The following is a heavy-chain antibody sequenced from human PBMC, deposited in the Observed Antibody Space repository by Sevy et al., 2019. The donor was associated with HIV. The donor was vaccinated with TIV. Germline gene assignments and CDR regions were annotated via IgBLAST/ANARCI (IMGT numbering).Heavy chain of an antibody. CDR3: ARDNGSGSLAD. V-gene: IGHV3-30*04. J-gene: IGHJ4*02. CDR2: ISYDGSNK. D-gene: IGHD3-10*01. Sequence: GSLRLSCAASGFTFSSYAMHWVRQAPGKGLEWVAVISYDGSNKYYADSVKGRFTISRDNSKNTLYLQMNSLRAEDTAVYYCARDNGSGSLADWGQGTLVTVSS. CDR1: GFTFSSYA.